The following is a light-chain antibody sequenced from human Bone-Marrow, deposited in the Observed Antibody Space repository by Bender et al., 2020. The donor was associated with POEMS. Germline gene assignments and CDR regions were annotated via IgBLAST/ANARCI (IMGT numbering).Light chain of an antibody. CDR2: ADV. CDR1: SIGRNP. Sequence: QSVLTQPPSASGTPGQRVTISCPGGSIGRNPINWYQQLPGTAPRLVIYADVRRPSGVPNRCPASKSGSSASLAISGLQSEDAADYYCSTWDDRRNAWLFGGGTKLTVL. V-gene: IGLV1-44*01. J-gene: IGLJ3*02. CDR3: STWDDRRNAWL.